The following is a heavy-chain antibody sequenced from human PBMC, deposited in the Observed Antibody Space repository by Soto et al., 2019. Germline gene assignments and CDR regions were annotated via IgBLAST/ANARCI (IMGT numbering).Heavy chain of an antibody. CDR2: IIPILGIA. D-gene: IGHD3-22*01. Sequence: QVQLVQSGAEVKKPGSSVKVSCKASGGTFSRYTISWVRQAPGQGLEWMGRIIPILGIANYAQKFKGRVTITADKSTSTAYMELSSLRSEDTAVYYCASRYDSSDYWGQGTLVTVSS. J-gene: IGHJ4*02. V-gene: IGHV1-69*02. CDR3: ASRYDSSDY. CDR1: GGTFSRYT.